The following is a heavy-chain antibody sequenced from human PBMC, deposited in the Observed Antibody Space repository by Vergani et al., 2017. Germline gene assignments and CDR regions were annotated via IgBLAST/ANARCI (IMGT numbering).Heavy chain of an antibody. CDR1: GSTVSSHY. V-gene: IGHV3-66*04. CDR2: IFGGGYT. J-gene: IGHJ1*01. CDR3: ASQYYDFWSGRD. D-gene: IGHD3-3*01. Sequence: QLVESGGDLVQPGGSLRLSCAVSGSTVSSHYMSWVRQAPGRGLEWVSVIFGGGYTYYADSVKGRFTISRDDSKNSLYLQMNSLRAEDTAVYYCASQYYDFWSGRDWGQGTLVTVSS.